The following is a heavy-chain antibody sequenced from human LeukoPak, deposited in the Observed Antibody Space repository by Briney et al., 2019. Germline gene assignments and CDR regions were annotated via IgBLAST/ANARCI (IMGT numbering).Heavy chain of an antibody. CDR3: ARELKGGVNWFDP. Sequence: PSQTLSLTCTVSGGSISSGGYYWSWIRQHPGKGLEWIGYIYYSGSTYYNPSLKSRVTISVDTSKNQFSPKLSSVTAADTAVYYCARELKGGVNWFDPWGQGTLVTVSS. J-gene: IGHJ5*02. CDR2: IYYSGST. CDR1: GGSISSGGYY. D-gene: IGHD1-26*01. V-gene: IGHV4-31*03.